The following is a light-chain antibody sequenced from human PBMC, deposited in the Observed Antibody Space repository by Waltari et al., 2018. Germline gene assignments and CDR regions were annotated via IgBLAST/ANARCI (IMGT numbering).Light chain of an antibody. CDR3: ISYTTSNTWV. CDR1: SSDVGGYNY. V-gene: IGLV2-14*01. Sequence: QSALTQHASVSGSPGQSNTISCTGSSSDVGGYNYVSWYQQHPGKAPKLMTYHVSERPSGVSNRFSGSKSGNTASLTISGLQAEDEADYYCISYTTSNTWVFGGGTKLTVL. CDR2: HVS. J-gene: IGLJ3*02.